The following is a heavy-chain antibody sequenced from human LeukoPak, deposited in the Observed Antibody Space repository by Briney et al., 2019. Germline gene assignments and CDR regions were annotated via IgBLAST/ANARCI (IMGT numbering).Heavy chain of an antibody. J-gene: IGHJ5*02. CDR3: ARSGDYRFDP. CDR1: GGSISGSNW. D-gene: IGHD4-11*01. V-gene: IGHV4-4*02. CDR2: IYNGGST. Sequence: SETLSLTCAVSGGSISGSNWWTWVRQPPGKGLEWIGEIYNGGSTNYNPSLKSRVTISVDKSKNQFSLKLRSVTAADTAVYYCARSGDYRFDPWGQGTLVTVSS.